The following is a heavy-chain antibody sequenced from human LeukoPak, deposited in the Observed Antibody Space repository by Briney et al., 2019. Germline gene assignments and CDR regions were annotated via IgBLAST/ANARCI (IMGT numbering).Heavy chain of an antibody. CDR2: IYYSGST. Sequence: SETLSLTCTVSGGSISSYYWSWIRQPPGKGLEWIGYIYYSGSTNYNPSLKSRVTISVDTSKNQFSLKLSSVTAADTAVYYCARDKRYSSGGSCYENWFDPWGQGTLVTVSS. D-gene: IGHD2-15*01. CDR3: ARDKRYSSGGSCYENWFDP. J-gene: IGHJ5*02. V-gene: IGHV4-59*01. CDR1: GGSISSYY.